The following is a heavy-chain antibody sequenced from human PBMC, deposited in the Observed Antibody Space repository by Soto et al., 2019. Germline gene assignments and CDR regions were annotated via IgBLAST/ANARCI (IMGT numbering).Heavy chain of an antibody. CDR3: AREDRDRETGLVPAAIDGMDV. Sequence: QVQLVQSGAEVKKPGSSVKVSCKASGGTFSRYSITWVRQAPGHGLEWIGRIIPIFGIPTYAQKFQGRVTITTDEATSTAYMELSSLRSDDTAGYYCAREDRDRETGLVPAAIDGMDVWGQGTTVTVSS. J-gene: IGHJ6*02. CDR2: IIPIFGIP. D-gene: IGHD2-2*01. V-gene: IGHV1-69*05. CDR1: GGTFSRYS.